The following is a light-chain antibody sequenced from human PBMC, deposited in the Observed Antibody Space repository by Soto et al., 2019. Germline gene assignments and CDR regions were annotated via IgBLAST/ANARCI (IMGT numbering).Light chain of an antibody. CDR2: GAS. CDR3: QQYNNWPPLT. CDR1: QTVCTN. Sequence: EIVMTQSPATLSVSPGQRATLSCRASQTVCTNLAWYQQKPGQAPRLLMYGASTRATGIPARFSGSGSGTEFTLPLSSLQSEDFAVYYCQQYNNWPPLTFGGGTKVEIK. V-gene: IGKV3-15*01. J-gene: IGKJ4*01.